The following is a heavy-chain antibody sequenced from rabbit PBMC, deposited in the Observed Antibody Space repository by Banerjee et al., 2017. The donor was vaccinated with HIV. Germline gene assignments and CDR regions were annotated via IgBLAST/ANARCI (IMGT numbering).Heavy chain of an antibody. Sequence: QEQLVESGGGLVTLGGSLKLSCKASGFDLSSYYYMCWVRQAPGKGLEWIACIYAGSSGSTYYASWAKGRFTISKTSSTTVTLQMTSLTAADTATYFCARELVVVLMGLGYYGMDLWGQGTLVTVS. J-gene: IGHJ6*01. V-gene: IGHV1S45*01. CDR2: IYAGSSGST. CDR1: GFDLSSYYY. CDR3: ARELVVVLMGLGYYGMDL. D-gene: IGHD8-1*01.